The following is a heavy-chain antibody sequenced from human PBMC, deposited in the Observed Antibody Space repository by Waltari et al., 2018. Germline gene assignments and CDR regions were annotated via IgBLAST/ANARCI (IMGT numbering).Heavy chain of an antibody. V-gene: IGHV3-30*02. Sequence: QVQLVESGGGVVQPGGSLRLSCAASGFTFSSYGMHWVGQAPGKGLEWGAFIRYDGSNKYYADSVKGRFTISRDNSKNTLYLQMNSLRAEDTAVYYCAKDGPPTVTTRPIYYYYYYMDVWGKGTTVTVSS. CDR1: GFTFSSYG. CDR2: IRYDGSNK. CDR3: AKDGPPTVTTRPIYYYYYYMDV. D-gene: IGHD4-4*01. J-gene: IGHJ6*03.